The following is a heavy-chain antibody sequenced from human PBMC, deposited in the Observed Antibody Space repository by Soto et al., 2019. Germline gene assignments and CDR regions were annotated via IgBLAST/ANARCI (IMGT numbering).Heavy chain of an antibody. CDR3: ARVQLRSTGWYP. CDR1: GFTFSSYW. Sequence: GGSLRLSCAASGFTFSSYWMHWVRQAPGKGLVWVSRINSDGSSTSYADSVEGRFTISRDNAKNTRYLQMNSLRAEDTAIYYCARVQLRSTGWYPWGQGTLVTVSS. CDR2: INSDGSST. J-gene: IGHJ5*02. V-gene: IGHV3-74*01. D-gene: IGHD6-19*01.